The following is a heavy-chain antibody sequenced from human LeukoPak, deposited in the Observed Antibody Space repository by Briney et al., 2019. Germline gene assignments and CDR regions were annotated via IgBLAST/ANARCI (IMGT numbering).Heavy chain of an antibody. Sequence: SSGTLSLTCAVSGGSISSNNWWSWVRQPPGRGLEWIADIYHTGSTNYSPSLKSRVTISVDKSKNQFFLKLNSVTAADTAVYYCGRLMAGLDWGQGTLVTVSS. CDR1: GGSISSNNW. CDR3: GRLMAGLD. V-gene: IGHV4-4*02. J-gene: IGHJ4*02. D-gene: IGHD6-19*01. CDR2: IYHTGST.